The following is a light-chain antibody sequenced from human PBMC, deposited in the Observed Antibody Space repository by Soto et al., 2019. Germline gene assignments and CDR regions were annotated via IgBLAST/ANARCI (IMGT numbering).Light chain of an antibody. CDR2: EVS. V-gene: IGLV2-23*02. J-gene: IGLJ1*01. Sequence: QSLLTDPAYVPGSPGQSVTIGGAGTSIDVGSYNLVSWYQQHPGKAPKLMIYEVSKRPSGVSNRFSGSKSGNTASLTISGLQAEDEADYYCCSYAGSSNPPYNFGTGTKVTVL. CDR3: CSYAGSSNPPYN. CDR1: SIDVGSYNL.